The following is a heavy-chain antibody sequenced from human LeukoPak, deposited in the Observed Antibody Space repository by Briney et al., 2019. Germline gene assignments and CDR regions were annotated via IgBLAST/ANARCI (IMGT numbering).Heavy chain of an antibody. CDR1: GGSISSYY. Sequence: PSETLSLTCTISGGSISSYYWSWIRQPPGKGLEWIGYIYYSGSTNYNPSLKSRVTISVDTSKNQFSLKLSSVTAADTAVYYCARDKSGYCSGGSCYYFDYWGQGTLVTVSS. CDR2: IYYSGST. J-gene: IGHJ4*02. V-gene: IGHV4-59*01. CDR3: ARDKSGYCSGGSCYYFDY. D-gene: IGHD2-15*01.